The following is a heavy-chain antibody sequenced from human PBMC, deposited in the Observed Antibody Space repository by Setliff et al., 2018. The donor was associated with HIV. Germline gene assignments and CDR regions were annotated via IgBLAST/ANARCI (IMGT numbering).Heavy chain of an antibody. Sequence: SETLSLTCTVSGGSISSYYWSWIRQPPGKGLEWIGYIYYSGSTNYNPSLKSRVTISVDTSKNQFSLKLTSVTAADTAVYHCARVGYDFWSGYYTGAFDIWGQGTMVTVSS. CDR2: IYYSGST. CDR3: ARVGYDFWSGYYTGAFDI. D-gene: IGHD3-3*01. CDR1: GGSISSYY. J-gene: IGHJ3*02. V-gene: IGHV4-59*08.